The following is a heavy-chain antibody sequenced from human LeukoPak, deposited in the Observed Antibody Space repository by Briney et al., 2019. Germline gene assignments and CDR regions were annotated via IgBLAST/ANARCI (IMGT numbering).Heavy chain of an antibody. V-gene: IGHV3-48*03. Sequence: GGSLRLSCVASGFTFSRFEMNWVRQAPGKGLEWISHISTGTYITYTDSVKGRFTISRDNAKNSMYLQMNSLRAEDTAIYYCTREQDREATATVVGDSWGQGTLVTVSS. CDR3: TREQDREATATVVGDS. J-gene: IGHJ4*02. D-gene: IGHD4-23*01. CDR2: ISTGTYIT. CDR1: GFTFSRFE.